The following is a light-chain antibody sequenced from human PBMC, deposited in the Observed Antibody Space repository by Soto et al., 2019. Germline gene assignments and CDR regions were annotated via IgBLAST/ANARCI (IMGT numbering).Light chain of an antibody. CDR2: AAS. V-gene: IGKV1-9*01. J-gene: IGKJ2*01. CDR1: QGVDNY. CDR3: QQLNSYPST. Sequence: DIQLTQSPSFLSASVGDRVTITCRASQGVDNYLAWYQQTPGKAPKLLIYAASTLQSGVPSRFSGSGSGTLFTLTISSLQPEDFATYYCQQLNSYPSTFGQGTKLEIK.